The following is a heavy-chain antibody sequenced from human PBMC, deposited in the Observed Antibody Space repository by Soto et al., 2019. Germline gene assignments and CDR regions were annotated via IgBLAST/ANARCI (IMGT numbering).Heavy chain of an antibody. J-gene: IGHJ3*02. CDR1: GFTFSNFW. CDR2: INEDGSER. V-gene: IGHV3-7*04. CDR3: ARGRSNSFDI. Sequence: EVQLVESGGGLVQPGGSLRLSCEGSGFTFSNFWMTWVRQAPGKGLEWVANINEDGSERYYVDSVKGRFTISADNAKNSLYLQMNSLRDEDTAVYYCARGRSNSFDIWGQGTMVTVSS.